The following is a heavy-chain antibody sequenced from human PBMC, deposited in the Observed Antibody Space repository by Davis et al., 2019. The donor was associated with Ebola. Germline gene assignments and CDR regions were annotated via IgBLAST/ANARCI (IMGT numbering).Heavy chain of an antibody. CDR1: GDSVSSGG. Sequence: HSQTLSLTCDISGDSVSSGGWNWIRQSPSRGLEWLGRTYYKSKWYNDYAASVKSRITINPDTSKNQLSLQLNSVTPEDTALYYCARGWLRGGMDVWGEGTTVTVSS. J-gene: IGHJ6*04. CDR2: TYYKSKWYN. D-gene: IGHD5-18*01. CDR3: ARGWLRGGMDV. V-gene: IGHV6-1*01.